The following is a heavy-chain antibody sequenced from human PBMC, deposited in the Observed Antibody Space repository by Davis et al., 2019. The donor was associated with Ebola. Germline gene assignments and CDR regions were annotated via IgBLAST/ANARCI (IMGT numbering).Heavy chain of an antibody. D-gene: IGHD1-7*01. Sequence: GEFLKISCAVSGFTVSSYAVSWVRQAPGKGLEWVSSFSGSGGDTYYADSVRGRFTISRDNSKNTLYLQMNSLRAEDTAVYFCARQNWNYDYWGQGTLVTVSS. CDR1: GFTVSSYA. CDR2: FSGSGGDT. J-gene: IGHJ4*02. CDR3: ARQNWNYDY. V-gene: IGHV3-23*01.